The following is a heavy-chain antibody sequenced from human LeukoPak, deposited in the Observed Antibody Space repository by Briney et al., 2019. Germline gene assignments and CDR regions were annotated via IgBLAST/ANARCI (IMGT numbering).Heavy chain of an antibody. CDR3: AKEGRSLQTY. V-gene: IGHV3-7*03. D-gene: IGHD5-24*01. Sequence: SGGSLRLSCAASGLIFSNYWMTWVRQAPGKGLEWVANIKEDGSETYYVDSVKGRFTISRDNAKNSLYLQMNSLRVEDTAVYYCAKEGRSLQTYWGQGTLVTVSS. J-gene: IGHJ4*02. CDR1: GLIFSNYW. CDR2: IKEDGSET.